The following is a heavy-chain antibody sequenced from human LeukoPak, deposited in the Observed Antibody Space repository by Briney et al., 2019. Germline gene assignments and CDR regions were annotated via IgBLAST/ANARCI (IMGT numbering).Heavy chain of an antibody. V-gene: IGHV4-59*08. CDR3: ARASSAAAGTLYYFDY. Sequence: SETLSLTCTVSGGSISSYYWSWIRQPPGKGLEWIGYIYYSGSTNYNPSLKSRVTISVDTSKNQFSLKLSSVTAADTAVYYCARASSAAAGTLYYFDYWGQGTLVTVSS. D-gene: IGHD6-13*01. J-gene: IGHJ4*02. CDR1: GGSISSYY. CDR2: IYYSGST.